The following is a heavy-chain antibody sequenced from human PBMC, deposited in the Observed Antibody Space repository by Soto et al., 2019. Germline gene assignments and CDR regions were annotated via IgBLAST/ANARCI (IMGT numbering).Heavy chain of an antibody. CDR2: ISAYNGNT. J-gene: IGHJ4*02. CDR3: ARDPKYDYIWGSYPRIFDY. CDR1: GYTFTSYG. Sequence: ASVKVCCKASGYTFTSYGISWVRQATRQGLEWMGWISAYNGNTNYAQKLQGRVTMTTDTSTSTAYMELRSLRSDDTAVYYCARDPKYDYIWGSYPRIFDYWGQGTLVTVSS. D-gene: IGHD3-16*02. V-gene: IGHV1-18*01.